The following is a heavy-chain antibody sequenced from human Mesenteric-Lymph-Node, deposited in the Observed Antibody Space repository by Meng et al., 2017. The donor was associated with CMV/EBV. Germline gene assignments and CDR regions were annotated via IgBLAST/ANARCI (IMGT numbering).Heavy chain of an antibody. CDR3: ARTLNYDILTGYWY. J-gene: IGHJ4*02. D-gene: IGHD3-9*01. V-gene: IGHV4-61*01. Sequence: SGGSVSSGSYYWSWIRQPPGKGLEWIGYIYYSGSTNYNPSPKSRVTIPVDTSKNQFSLKLSSVTAADTAVYYCARTLNYDILTGYWYWGQGTLVTVSS. CDR2: IYYSGST. CDR1: GGSVSSGSYY.